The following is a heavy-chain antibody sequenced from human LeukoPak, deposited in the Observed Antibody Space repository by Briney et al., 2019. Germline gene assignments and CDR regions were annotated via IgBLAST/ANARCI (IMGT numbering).Heavy chain of an antibody. V-gene: IGHV3-23*01. D-gene: IGHD6-13*01. CDR2: IGTGGST. CDR1: GFTLISFA. CDR3: ARAPRVAAAGELLDY. Sequence: GGSLRLSCAASGFTLISFAMSWVRQAPGKGLDWVAAIGTGGSTYYADSVKGRFTISRDNSKNTLHLQMNSLRAEDTALYYCARAPRVAAAGELLDYWGQGTLVTVSS. J-gene: IGHJ4*02.